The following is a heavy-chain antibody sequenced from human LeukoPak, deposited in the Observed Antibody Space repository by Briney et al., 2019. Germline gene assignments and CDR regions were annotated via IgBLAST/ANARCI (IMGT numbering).Heavy chain of an antibody. CDR1: GFTFSSYA. V-gene: IGHV3-23*01. CDR3: AKHTDSSGWFQYYFDY. D-gene: IGHD6-19*01. CDR2: ISGSGGGT. Sequence: GGSLRLSCAASGFTFSSYAMSWVRQAPGKGLEWVSAISGSGGGTTYADSVKGRFTISRDNSKNTLYLQMNSLRAEDPAVYYCAKHTDSSGWFQYYFDYWGQGTLVTVPS. J-gene: IGHJ4*02.